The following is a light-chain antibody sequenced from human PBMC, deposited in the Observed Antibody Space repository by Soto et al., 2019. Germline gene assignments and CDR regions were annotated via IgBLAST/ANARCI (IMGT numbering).Light chain of an antibody. CDR3: AAWDDSLNGAV. CDR1: SSNIGRNT. Sequence: QSVLTQPPSASGTPGQRVTISCSGSSSNIGRNTVNWYQQLPGPAPKLLIYSNNQRPSGVPDRFSGSKSGTSASLAISGLQSEDEADYYCAAWDDSLNGAVFGGGTQLTVL. CDR2: SNN. V-gene: IGLV1-44*01. J-gene: IGLJ7*01.